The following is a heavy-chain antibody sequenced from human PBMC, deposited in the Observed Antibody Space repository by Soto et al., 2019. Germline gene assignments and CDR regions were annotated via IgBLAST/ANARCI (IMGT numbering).Heavy chain of an antibody. CDR1: GFTISINA. J-gene: IGHJ4*02. CDR3: AKDKHGTTSFDY. Sequence: WGCLRFSCAISGFTISINAMYLARQAPGKGLDWVSGISDRGDTTHYADSVKGRFTISRDTAKNTLYLQLNTLRADDTAVYYCAKDKHGTTSFDYWGQGTMVTVSS. CDR2: ISDRGDTT. D-gene: IGHD1-1*01. V-gene: IGHV3-23*01.